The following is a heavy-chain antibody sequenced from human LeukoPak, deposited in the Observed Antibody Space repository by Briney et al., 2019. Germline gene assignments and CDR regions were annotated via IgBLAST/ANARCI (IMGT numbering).Heavy chain of an antibody. Sequence: SETLSLTCAVSGGSISSGGYYWSWIRQPAGKGLEWIGRIYTSGSTNYNPSLKSRVTMSVDTSKNQFSLKLSSVTAADTAVYYCARDSAVAAYNWFDPWGQGTLVTVSS. D-gene: IGHD6-19*01. CDR2: IYTSGST. V-gene: IGHV4-61*02. CDR3: ARDSAVAAYNWFDP. J-gene: IGHJ5*02. CDR1: GGSISSGGYY.